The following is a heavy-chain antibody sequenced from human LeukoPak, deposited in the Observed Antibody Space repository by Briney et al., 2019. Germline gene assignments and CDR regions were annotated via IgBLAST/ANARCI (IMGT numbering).Heavy chain of an antibody. J-gene: IGHJ6*03. D-gene: IGHD1-26*01. CDR1: GGTFSSYA. Sequence: ASVKVSCKASGGTFSSYAISWVRQAPGQGLEWMGGIIPIFGTANYAQKFQGRGTITADKSTSTAYMELSSLRSEDTAVYYCARVGATPIYYMDVWGKGTTVTVSS. CDR3: ARVGATPIYYMDV. CDR2: IIPIFGTA. V-gene: IGHV1-69*06.